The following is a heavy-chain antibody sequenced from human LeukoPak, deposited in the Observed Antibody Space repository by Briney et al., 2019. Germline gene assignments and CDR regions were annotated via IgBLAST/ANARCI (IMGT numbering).Heavy chain of an antibody. Sequence: GASVKVSCKASGYTFTSYDINRVRQATGQGLEWMGWMNPNSGNTGYAQKFQGRVTITRNTSISTAYMELSSLRSEDTAVYYCARVVPAANIHDAFDIWGQGTMVTVSS. J-gene: IGHJ3*02. V-gene: IGHV1-8*03. D-gene: IGHD2-2*01. CDR3: ARVVPAANIHDAFDI. CDR2: MNPNSGNT. CDR1: GYTFTSYD.